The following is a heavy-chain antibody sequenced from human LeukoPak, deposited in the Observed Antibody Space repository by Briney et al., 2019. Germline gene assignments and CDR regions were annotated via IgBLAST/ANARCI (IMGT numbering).Heavy chain of an antibody. CDR2: ISYDGSNK. D-gene: IGHD5/OR15-5a*01. J-gene: IGHJ6*02. CDR3: ARDKGRASVYGMDV. CDR1: GFTFSNYA. Sequence: GSLRLSCAASGFTFSNYAMHWVRQAPGKGLEWVAVISYDGSNKYNADSVKGRFTFSRDNSKNTLYLQMNSLRAEDTALYCCARDKGRASVYGMDVWGQGTTVTVSS. V-gene: IGHV3-30-3*01.